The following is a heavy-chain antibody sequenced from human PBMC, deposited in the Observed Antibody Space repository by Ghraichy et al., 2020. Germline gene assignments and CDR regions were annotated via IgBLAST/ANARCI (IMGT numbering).Heavy chain of an antibody. CDR3: ARGRYCGGGSCYPRPYYFDY. Sequence: SETLSLTCAVYGGPFGGYYWNLIRQPPGKGLEWMGEISYSGSTFYNPSLNSRVTLSVDPSNKQFSLRLRSVTAADTAIYYCARGRYCGGGSCYPRPYYFDYWGQGTLVTVSS. D-gene: IGHD2-15*01. J-gene: IGHJ4*02. CDR2: ISYSGST. V-gene: IGHV4-34*01. CDR1: GGPFGGYY.